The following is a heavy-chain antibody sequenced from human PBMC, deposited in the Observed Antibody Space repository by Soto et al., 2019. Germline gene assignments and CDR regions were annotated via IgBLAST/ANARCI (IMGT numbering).Heavy chain of an antibody. CDR1: SGSISSSNW. J-gene: IGHJ3*02. D-gene: IGHD6-13*01. CDR2: IYHSGST. Sequence: SETLSLTCAVSSGSISSSNWWSWVRQPPGKGLEWIGEIYHSGSTNYNPSLKSRVTISVDKSKNQFSLKLSSVTAADTAVYYCAREQSAAAAGNDAFDIWGQGTMVTVSS. CDR3: AREQSAAAAGNDAFDI. V-gene: IGHV4-4*02.